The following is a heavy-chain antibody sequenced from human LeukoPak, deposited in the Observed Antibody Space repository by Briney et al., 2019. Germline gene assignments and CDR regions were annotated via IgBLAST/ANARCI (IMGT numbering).Heavy chain of an antibody. CDR2: INHSGTS. D-gene: IGHD4-17*01. Sequence: GSLRLSCAASGFTFSSFAMTWIRQPPGKGLEWIGEINHSGTSNYNPSLESRLTLSVDTSKNQFSLKLSSVTAADTAIYYCARGFCGDYVMFDPWGQGILVTVSS. CDR1: GFTFSSFA. CDR3: ARGFCGDYVMFDP. J-gene: IGHJ5*02. V-gene: IGHV4-34*01.